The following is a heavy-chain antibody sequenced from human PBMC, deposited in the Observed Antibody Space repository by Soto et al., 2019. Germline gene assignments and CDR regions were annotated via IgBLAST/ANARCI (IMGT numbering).Heavy chain of an antibody. CDR1: GFSLRTSGVG. D-gene: IGHD1-26*01. V-gene: IGHV2-5*02. CDR3: THRSRVGASDY. J-gene: IGHJ4*02. CDR2: IYWDDDK. Sequence: QITLKESGPTLVKPTQTLTLTCTFSGFSLRTSGVGVGWIRQPPGKALEWLALIYWDDDKRYSPSLKSRLTITKDTSKYQVVLTMTNMDPVDTATYYCTHRSRVGASDYWGQGTLVTVSS.